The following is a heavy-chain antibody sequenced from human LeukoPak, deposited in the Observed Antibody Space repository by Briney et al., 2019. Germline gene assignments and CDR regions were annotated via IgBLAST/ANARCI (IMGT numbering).Heavy chain of an antibody. CDR3: AREVDITYHHFLDT. CDR1: GGTFSSYA. D-gene: IGHD3-22*01. J-gene: IGHJ6*04. Sequence: ASVKVSCKASGGTFSSYAISWVRQAPGQGLEWMGGIIPIFGTANYAQKFQGRVTITTDESTSTASMEMSRLRSEDTAVYYCAREVDITYHHFLDTWGKGTTVTVSS. CDR2: IIPIFGTA. V-gene: IGHV1-69*05.